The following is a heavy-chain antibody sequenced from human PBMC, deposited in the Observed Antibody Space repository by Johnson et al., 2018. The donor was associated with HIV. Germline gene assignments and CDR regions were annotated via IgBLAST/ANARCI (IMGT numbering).Heavy chain of an antibody. D-gene: IGHD1-26*01. CDR1: GFTFDDYA. CDR2: ISWNSGSI. CDR3: AKDMGATIDRDAFDI. Sequence: VQLVESGGGVVRPGGSLRLSCAASGFTFDDYAMHWVRQAPGKGLEWVTGISWNSGSIGYADSVKGRFTISRDNAKNSLYLQMNSLRAEDTALYYCAKDMGATIDRDAFDIWGQGTMVTVSS. J-gene: IGHJ3*02. V-gene: IGHV3-9*01.